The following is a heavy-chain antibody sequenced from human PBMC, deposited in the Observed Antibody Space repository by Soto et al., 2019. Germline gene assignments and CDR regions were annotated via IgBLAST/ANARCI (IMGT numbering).Heavy chain of an antibody. CDR3: AKAYAGLDSGSDL. J-gene: IGHJ2*01. D-gene: IGHD2-2*01. Sequence: PGGSLRLSCAASGFTVSDYYMSWIRQAPGKGLEWLSYSSNSGTYTRYADSVKGRFSISRDNAKNSLYLQMNSLRLEDTAVYYCAKAYAGLDSGSDLWGRGTLVTVSS. CDR1: GFTVSDYY. CDR2: SSNSGTYT. V-gene: IGHV3-11*06.